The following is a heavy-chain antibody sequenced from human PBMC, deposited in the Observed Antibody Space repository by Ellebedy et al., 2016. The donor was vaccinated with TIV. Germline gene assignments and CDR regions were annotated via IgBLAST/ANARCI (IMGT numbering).Heavy chain of an antibody. Sequence: SETLSLXCSVSGGSISTYYWSWIRQPAGKGLEWIGRIYPSGSTNYNPSLKSRLTMSVDTSKKQFSLKLSSVTAADTAVYYCARGGGYDILTGYLYYFDYWGQGTLVTVSS. V-gene: IGHV4-4*07. CDR1: GGSISTYY. D-gene: IGHD3-9*01. CDR3: ARGGGYDILTGYLYYFDY. J-gene: IGHJ4*02. CDR2: IYPSGST.